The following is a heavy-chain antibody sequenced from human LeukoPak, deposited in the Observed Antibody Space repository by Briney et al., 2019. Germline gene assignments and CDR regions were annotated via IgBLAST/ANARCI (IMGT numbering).Heavy chain of an antibody. CDR1: GYTFTSYA. CDR3: ARVISLGSSRYYDILTGYYSGWFDP. Sequence: ASVKVSCKASGYTFTSYAMHWVRQAPGQRLEWMGWINAGNGNTKYSQKFQGRVTITRDTSASTAYMELSSLRSEDTAVYYCARVISLGSSRYYDILTGYYSGWFDPWGQGTLVTVSS. V-gene: IGHV1-3*01. CDR2: INAGNGNT. D-gene: IGHD3-9*01. J-gene: IGHJ5*02.